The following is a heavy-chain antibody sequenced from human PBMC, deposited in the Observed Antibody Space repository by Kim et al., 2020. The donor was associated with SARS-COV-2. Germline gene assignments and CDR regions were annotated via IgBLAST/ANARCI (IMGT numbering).Heavy chain of an antibody. CDR3: AKTVQGY. CDR1: GILFSTHA. Sequence: GGSLRLSCAASGILFSTHAMSWVRQAPGKGLEWVSSISESGGNTYYADSVKGRFTISRDNSKNTLYLQMNSLRAEDTATYYCAKTVQGYWGQGTLVTVSS. V-gene: IGHV3-23*01. J-gene: IGHJ4*02. CDR2: ISESGGNT.